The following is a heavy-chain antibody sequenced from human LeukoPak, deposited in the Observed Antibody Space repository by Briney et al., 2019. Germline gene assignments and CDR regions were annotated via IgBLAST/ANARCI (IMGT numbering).Heavy chain of an antibody. CDR2: ISAYNGNT. D-gene: IGHD6-13*01. Sequence: ASVKVSCKASGYTFTSYGISWVRQAPGQGLEWMGWISAYNGNTNYAQKLQGRVTMTTDTSTSTAYMELRSLRSDDTAVYYCARPRIAAAGAFDAFDIWGQGTMVIVSS. J-gene: IGHJ3*02. V-gene: IGHV1-18*04. CDR1: GYTFTSYG. CDR3: ARPRIAAAGAFDAFDI.